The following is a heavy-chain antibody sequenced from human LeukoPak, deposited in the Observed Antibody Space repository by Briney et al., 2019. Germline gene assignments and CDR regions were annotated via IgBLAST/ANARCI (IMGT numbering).Heavy chain of an antibody. CDR3: ARDIVVVPAAQHAFDI. V-gene: IGHV1-2*02. J-gene: IGHJ3*02. CDR2: INPNSGGT. Sequence: ASVKVSCKASGYTFNGYYMHWVRQAPGQGLEWMGWINPNSGGTNYAQKFQGRVTMTRDTSISTAYMELSRLRSDDTAVYYCARDIVVVPAAQHAFDIWGQGTMVTVSS. CDR1: GYTFNGYY. D-gene: IGHD2-2*01.